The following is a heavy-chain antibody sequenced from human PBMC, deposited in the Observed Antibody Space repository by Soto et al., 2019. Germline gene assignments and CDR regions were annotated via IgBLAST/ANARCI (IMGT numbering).Heavy chain of an antibody. CDR1: GGTFSSYT. Sequence: QVQLVQSGAEVKKPGSSVTVSCKASGGTFSSYTIGWVRQAPGPGLAWMGGIIPIFGTANYAQKFQGRVTITADESTSTADMELSSLRSEHTAVYYCARGNHRWLQLWYFDLWGRGTLVTVSS. J-gene: IGHJ2*01. CDR2: IIPIFGTA. V-gene: IGHV1-69*12. D-gene: IGHD5-12*01. CDR3: ARGNHRWLQLWYFDL.